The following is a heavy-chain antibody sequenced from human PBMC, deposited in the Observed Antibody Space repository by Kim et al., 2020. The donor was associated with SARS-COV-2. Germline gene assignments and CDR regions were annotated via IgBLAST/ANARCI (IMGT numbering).Heavy chain of an antibody. D-gene: IGHD1-7*01. J-gene: IGHJ6*03. CDR3: ARVNWNYARDIGYYYYYMDV. CDR1: GFTFSSYE. V-gene: IGHV3-48*03. CDR2: ISSSGSTI. Sequence: GGSLRLSCAASGFTFSSYEMNWVRQAPGKGLEWVSYISSSGSTIYYADSVKGRFTISRDNSKNSLSLQMNSLRAEDTAVYYCARVNWNYARDIGYYYYYMDVGGKGTTVTVPS.